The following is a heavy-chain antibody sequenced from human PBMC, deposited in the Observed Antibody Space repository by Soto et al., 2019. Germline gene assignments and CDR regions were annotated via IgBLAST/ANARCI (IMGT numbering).Heavy chain of an antibody. CDR1: GFPFSSYW. CDR2: ISGDGVTT. D-gene: IGHD3-9*01. CDR3: ARAYYGLLTGYYTDY. Sequence: EVQLVESGGDRVQRGGSLRLSCAASGFPFSSYWMKWVRHTPGKGLDWVARISGDGVTTYYADSVTGRFTVSRDNAKNPLSLQISGLRAEDTAVYYCARAYYGLLTGYYTDYWGQGTLVSVSS. V-gene: IGHV3-74*01. J-gene: IGHJ4*02.